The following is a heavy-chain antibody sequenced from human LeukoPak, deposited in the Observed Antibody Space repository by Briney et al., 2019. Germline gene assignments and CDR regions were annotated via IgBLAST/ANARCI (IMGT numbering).Heavy chain of an antibody. V-gene: IGHV4-39*07. CDR1: GGSISSSSYY. J-gene: IGHJ2*01. Sequence: PSETLSLTCTVSGGSISSSSYYWGWIRQPPGKGLEWIGSIYYSGSTYYNPSLKSRVTISVDTSKNQFSLKLSSVTAADTAVYYCARVRGTSFPWYFDLWGRGTLVTVSS. D-gene: IGHD2-2*01. CDR2: IYYSGST. CDR3: ARVRGTSFPWYFDL.